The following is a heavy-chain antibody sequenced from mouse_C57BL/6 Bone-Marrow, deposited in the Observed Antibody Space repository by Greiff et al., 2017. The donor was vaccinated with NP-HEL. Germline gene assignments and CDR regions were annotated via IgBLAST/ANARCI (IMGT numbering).Heavy chain of an antibody. Sequence: DVKLQESGPGLVKPSQSLSLTCSVTGYSITSGYYWNWIRQFPGNKLEWMGYISYDGSNNYNPSLKNRISITRDTSKNQFFLKLNSVTTEDTATYYCASGLRPYAMDYWGQGTSVTVSS. CDR1: GYSITSGYY. CDR3: ASGLRPYAMDY. D-gene: IGHD2-4*01. CDR2: ISYDGSN. J-gene: IGHJ4*01. V-gene: IGHV3-6*01.